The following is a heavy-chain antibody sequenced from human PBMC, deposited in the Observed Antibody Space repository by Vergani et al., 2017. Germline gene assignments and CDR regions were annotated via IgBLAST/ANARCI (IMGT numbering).Heavy chain of an antibody. V-gene: IGHV4-39*07. CDR1: GGSISSSSYY. D-gene: IGHD3-16*02. CDR2: IYYSGST. J-gene: IGHJ4*02. Sequence: QLQLQESGPGLVKPSETLSLTCTVSGGSISSSSYYWGWIRQPPGKGLEWIGSIYYSGSTYYNPSLKSRVTISVDTSKNQFSLKLSSVTAADTAVYYCARXKYYDYVWGGYRPPPDYWGQGTLVTVSS. CDR3: ARXKYYDYVWGGYRPPPDY.